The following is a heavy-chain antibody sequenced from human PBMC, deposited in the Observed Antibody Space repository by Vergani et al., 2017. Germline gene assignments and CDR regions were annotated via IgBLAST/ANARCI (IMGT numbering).Heavy chain of an antibody. CDR1: GGSFTSYH. CDR2: IDHTGRP. V-gene: IGHV4-34*01. Sequence: QVQLQQWGGGLLKPSETLSLTCVVNGGSFTSYHWTWIRQSPGEGLEWVGDIDHTGRPDYNPSLKSRLTLSVDKSRNQFSLTLNSVTATDTALYFCARVNTETNGHLYYYYYMDVWGQGTAVTVS. J-gene: IGHJ6*03. CDR3: ARVNTETNGHLYYYYYMDV. D-gene: IGHD4-11*01.